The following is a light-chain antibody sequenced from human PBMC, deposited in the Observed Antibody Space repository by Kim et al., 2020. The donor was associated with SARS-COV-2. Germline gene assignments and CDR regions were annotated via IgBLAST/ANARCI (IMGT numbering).Light chain of an antibody. J-gene: IGLJ2*01. V-gene: IGLV1-44*01. Sequence: QSVLTQPPSASGTPGQRVTISCSGSSSHIGSNTVNWYQQLPGTAPKLLIYSNNQRPSGVPARFSGSKSGTSASLAISGLQSEDEADYYCAAWDDSLNGVVFGGGTQLTVL. CDR2: SNN. CDR1: SSHIGSNT. CDR3: AAWDDSLNGVV.